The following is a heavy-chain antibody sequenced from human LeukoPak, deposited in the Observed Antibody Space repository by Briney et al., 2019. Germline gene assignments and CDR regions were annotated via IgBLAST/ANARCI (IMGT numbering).Heavy chain of an antibody. CDR1: GCTFTSYY. Sequence: GASVKVSCKASGCTFTSYYMNWVRQAPGQGLEWMGIINPNGGSTSYAQKFQGRVTMARATSTSTVYMELSSLRSEDTAVYYCARAANMFGDEFDYWGQGTLVTVSS. CDR2: INPNGGST. J-gene: IGHJ4*02. D-gene: IGHD3-10*02. V-gene: IGHV1-46*01. CDR3: ARAANMFGDEFDY.